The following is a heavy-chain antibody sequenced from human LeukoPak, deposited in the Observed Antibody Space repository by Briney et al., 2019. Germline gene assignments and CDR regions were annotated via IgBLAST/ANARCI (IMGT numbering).Heavy chain of an antibody. CDR2: ISGSGGTT. Sequence: GGSLRLSCAASGFTFTSYAMTWVRQAPGKGLEWVSTISGSGGTTYYADSVKGRFTISRHNSERSVYLQMNSLSAEDTAVYYCAKDRAYYDSGGYYYWGQGTLVTVSS. CDR1: GFTFTSYA. V-gene: IGHV3-23*01. CDR3: AKDRAYYDSGGYYY. D-gene: IGHD3-22*01. J-gene: IGHJ4*02.